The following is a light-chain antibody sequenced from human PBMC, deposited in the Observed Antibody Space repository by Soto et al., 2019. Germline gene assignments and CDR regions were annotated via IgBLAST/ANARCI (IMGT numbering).Light chain of an antibody. Sequence: QSALTQPAYVSGSPGQSITISCTGTSSDVGSHNLVSWYQQYPGKAPKLMIYEGSKRPSGVSNRFSDSKSGNTASLTISGLQAEDEADYYCCSYAGSSTLYVFGTGTKLTVL. CDR2: EGS. V-gene: IGLV2-23*01. CDR3: CSYAGSSTLYV. CDR1: SSDVGSHNL. J-gene: IGLJ1*01.